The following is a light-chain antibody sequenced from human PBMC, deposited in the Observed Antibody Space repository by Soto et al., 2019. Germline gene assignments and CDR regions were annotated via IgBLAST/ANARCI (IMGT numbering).Light chain of an antibody. Sequence: EIVLTQSPATLSLSPGERATLSCRASQSVSSDLAWYQQKPGQPPRLLIYDTSNRATGIPARFSGSGSGTDFTLTISILEPEDFAVYYCQQRSNWPPFTFGPGTKVDIK. V-gene: IGKV3-11*01. CDR3: QQRSNWPPFT. CDR1: QSVSSD. J-gene: IGKJ3*01. CDR2: DTS.